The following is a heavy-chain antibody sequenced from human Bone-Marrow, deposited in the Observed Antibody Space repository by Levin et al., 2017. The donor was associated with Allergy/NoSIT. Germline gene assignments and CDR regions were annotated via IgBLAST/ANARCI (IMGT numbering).Heavy chain of an antibody. CDR1: GYTFTSYG. Sequence: ASVKVSCKASGYTFTSYGISWVRQAPGQGLEWMGWISAYNGNTNYAQKLQGRVTMTTDTSTSTAYMELRSLRSDDTAVYYCARDSAAAGTRLLYYYYGMDVWGQGTTVTVSS. CDR3: ARDSAAAGTRLLYYYYGMDV. CDR2: ISAYNGNT. D-gene: IGHD6-13*01. J-gene: IGHJ6*02. V-gene: IGHV1-18*01.